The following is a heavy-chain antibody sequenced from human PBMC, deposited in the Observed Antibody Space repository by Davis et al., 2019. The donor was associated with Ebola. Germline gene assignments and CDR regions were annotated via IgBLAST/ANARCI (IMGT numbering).Heavy chain of an antibody. D-gene: IGHD1-26*01. V-gene: IGHV3-66*01. Sequence: GESLKISCAASGFSVSSTYVSWVRQAPGKGLEWVSVMYTACTTRCTDYADSVKGRFIVSRDNSKNTVFLEMNNLRAEDTAVYYCVSDPDGGGFHPGLFDDWGQGTLVTVSS. CDR1: GFSVSSTY. CDR2: MYTACTTRCT. CDR3: VSDPDGGGFHPGLFDD. J-gene: IGHJ4*02.